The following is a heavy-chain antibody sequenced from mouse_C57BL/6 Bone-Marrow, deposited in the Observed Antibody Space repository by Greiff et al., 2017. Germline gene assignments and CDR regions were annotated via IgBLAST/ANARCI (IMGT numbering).Heavy chain of an antibody. J-gene: IGHJ1*03. CDR1: GYPFPSYG. CDR2: IYPRSGNT. CDR3: ARDGSSLDWYFDV. D-gene: IGHD1-1*01. V-gene: IGHV1-81*01. Sequence: VKLMESGAELARPGASVKLSCKASGYPFPSYGISWVKQRTGQGLEWIGEIYPRSGNTYYNEKFKGKATLTADKSSSTAYMELRSLTSEDSAVYFCARDGSSLDWYFDVWGTGTTVTVSS.